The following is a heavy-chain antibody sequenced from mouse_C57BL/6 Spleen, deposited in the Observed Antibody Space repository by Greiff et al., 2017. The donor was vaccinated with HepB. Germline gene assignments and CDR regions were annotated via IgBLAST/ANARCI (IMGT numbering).Heavy chain of an antibody. CDR1: GFSLTSYG. Sequence: QVQLQQSGPGLVQPSQSLSITCTASGFSLTSYGVHWVRQSPGKGLEWLGVIWSGGSTDYNAAFISRLSISKDNPKSQVFFNMNRLRADDTAIYYCARKGGYSPLYAMDYWGQGTSVTVSS. CDR3: ARKGGYSPLYAMDY. D-gene: IGHD2-12*01. J-gene: IGHJ4*01. V-gene: IGHV2-2*01. CDR2: IWSGGST.